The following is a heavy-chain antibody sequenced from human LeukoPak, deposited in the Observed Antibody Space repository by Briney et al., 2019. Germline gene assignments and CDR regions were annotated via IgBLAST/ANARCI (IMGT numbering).Heavy chain of an antibody. V-gene: IGHV3-33*01. CDR1: GFTFRNFG. CDR2: IYYDGGNK. CDR3: ARDRSELRYFDY. D-gene: IGHD1-14*01. Sequence: GRSLRLSCAASGFTFRNFGMHWVRQAPGKGLEWVAVIYYDGGNKYYIDSVKGRFTISRDNSKNTLYLQMNGLRAEDTAVYYCARDRSELRYFDYWGQGTLVTVSS. J-gene: IGHJ4*02.